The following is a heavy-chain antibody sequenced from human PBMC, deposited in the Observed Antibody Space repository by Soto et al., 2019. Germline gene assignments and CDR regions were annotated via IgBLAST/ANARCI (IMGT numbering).Heavy chain of an antibody. CDR3: GTHSGRYPGYNGMNG. V-gene: IGHV3-23*01. CDR2: ISSNSDVA. J-gene: IGHJ6*02. D-gene: IGHD1-26*01. CDR1: GLPFSISA. Sequence: EVQVLESGGGLVRPGGSLRLSCVASGLPFSISAMNWVRQAPGKGLEWVSFISSNSDVAYYAGSVEGRFTSSRDNSKKTPELTNKSLRAGDTGVYYCGTHSGRYPGYNGMNGWGQGTTVTVSS.